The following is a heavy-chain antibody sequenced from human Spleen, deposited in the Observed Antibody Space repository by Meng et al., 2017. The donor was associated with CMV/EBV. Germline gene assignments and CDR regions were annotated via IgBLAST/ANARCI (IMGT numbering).Heavy chain of an antibody. CDR2: VSAENGDT. Sequence: KASGYNFDIYGITWVRQAPGQGLEWVGWVSAENGDTDYGQKFQGRVTVTADTFTNTAYMEMRSLRSDDSAMYYCARAGAAVTTNLDFWGQGTLVTVSS. V-gene: IGHV1-18*01. D-gene: IGHD4-17*01. J-gene: IGHJ4*02. CDR3: ARAGAAVTTNLDF. CDR1: GYNFDIYG.